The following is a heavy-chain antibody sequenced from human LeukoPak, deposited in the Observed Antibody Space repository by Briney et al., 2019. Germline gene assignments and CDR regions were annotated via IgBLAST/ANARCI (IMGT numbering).Heavy chain of an antibody. CDR3: ARDLGGSGEPSLDY. CDR2: ISSRSSYI. V-gene: IGHV3-21*01. J-gene: IGHJ4*02. CDR1: GFTFSSYS. D-gene: IGHD3-16*01. Sequence: GGSLRLSCAASGFTFSSYSMNWARQAPGKGLEWVSSISSRSSYIYYADSVKGRFTISRDNAKNSLYLQMNSLRAEDTAVYYCARDLGGSGEPSLDYWGQGTLVTVSS.